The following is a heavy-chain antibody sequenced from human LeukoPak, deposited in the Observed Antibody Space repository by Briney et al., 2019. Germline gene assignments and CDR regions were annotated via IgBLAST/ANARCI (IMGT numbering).Heavy chain of an antibody. Sequence: PGGSLRLSCAASGFTVSSNYMSWVRQAPGKGLEWVSVIYSGGSTYYADSVKGRFTISRDNSKNTLYLQMDSLRAEDTAVYYCARASYGDYLGYWGQGTLITVSS. CDR3: ARASYGDYLGY. CDR1: GFTVSSNY. D-gene: IGHD4-17*01. CDR2: IYSGGST. J-gene: IGHJ4*02. V-gene: IGHV3-66*01.